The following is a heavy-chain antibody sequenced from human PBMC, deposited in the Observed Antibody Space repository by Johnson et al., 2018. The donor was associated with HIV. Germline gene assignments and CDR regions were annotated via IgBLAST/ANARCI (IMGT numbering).Heavy chain of an antibody. J-gene: IGHJ3*02. CDR2: ISSNGGST. CDR1: GFTFSSYA. D-gene: IGHD2-21*01. Sequence: MQLVESGGGLVQPGGSLRLSCAASGFTFSSYAIHWVRQAPGKGLEYVSAISSNGGSTYYANSVKGRFTISRDISKNTLYLQMNSLRTEDTAVYYCARVTRDCGGDCYLDAFDIWGQGTMVTVSS. V-gene: IGHV3-64*01. CDR3: ARVTRDCGGDCYLDAFDI.